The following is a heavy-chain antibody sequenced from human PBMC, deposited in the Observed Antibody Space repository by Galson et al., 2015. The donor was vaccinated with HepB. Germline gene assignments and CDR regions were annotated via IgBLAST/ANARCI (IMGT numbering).Heavy chain of an antibody. V-gene: IGHV1-46*01. CDR2: INPSGGST. CDR3: ARDFGEEGGGYSSSWAKYYFDY. Sequence: SVKVSCKASGYTFTSYYMHWVRQAPGQGLEWMGIINPSGGSTSYAQKFQGRVTMTRDTSTSTVYMELSSLRSEDTAVYYCARDFGEEGGGYSSSWAKYYFDYWGQGTLVTVSS. CDR1: GYTFTSYY. J-gene: IGHJ4*02. D-gene: IGHD6-13*01.